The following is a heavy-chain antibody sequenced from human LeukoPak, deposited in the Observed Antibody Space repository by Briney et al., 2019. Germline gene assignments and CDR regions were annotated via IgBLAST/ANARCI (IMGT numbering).Heavy chain of an antibody. V-gene: IGHV4-34*01. D-gene: IGHD5-12*01. J-gene: IGHJ4*02. CDR1: GESFSGYF. Sequence: SETLSLTCAVSGESFSGYFWTWIRQPPGKGLEWIGESNHFGSTNYNPSLKSRVTISVDTSKSQFSLKLSSVTAADTAVYYCARQWGYDLYYFDYWGQGTLVTVSS. CDR3: ARQWGYDLYYFDY. CDR2: SNHFGST.